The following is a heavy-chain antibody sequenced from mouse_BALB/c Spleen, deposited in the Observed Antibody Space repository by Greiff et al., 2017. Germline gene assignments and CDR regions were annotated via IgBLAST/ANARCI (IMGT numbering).Heavy chain of an antibody. CDR1: GYAFTNYL. D-gene: IGHD2-4*01. CDR3: ARSGMITTFAY. J-gene: IGHJ3*01. CDR2: INPGSGGT. V-gene: IGHV1-54*03. Sequence: QVQLQQSGAELVRPGTSVKVSCKASGYAFTNYLIEWVKQRPGQGLEWIGVINPGSGGTNYNEKFKGKATLTADKSSSTAYMQLSSLTSDDSAVYFCARSGMITTFAYWGQGTLVTVSA.